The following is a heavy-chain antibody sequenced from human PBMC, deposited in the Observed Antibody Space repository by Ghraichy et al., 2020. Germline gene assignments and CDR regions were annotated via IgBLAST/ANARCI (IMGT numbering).Heavy chain of an antibody. J-gene: IGHJ6*02. Sequence: GGSLRLSCVGSGFTFGNYGIHWARQAPGKGLEWVALISYVGNKKDYVGSVKGRFTISRDNSKNTVYLQMDSLRTEDTAVYYCARDRGGYDVLTGYYYHYYGMDVWGQGTTVTVSS. CDR1: GFTFGNYG. D-gene: IGHD3-9*01. CDR2: ISYVGNKK. CDR3: ARDRGGYDVLTGYYYHYYGMDV. V-gene: IGHV3-30*03.